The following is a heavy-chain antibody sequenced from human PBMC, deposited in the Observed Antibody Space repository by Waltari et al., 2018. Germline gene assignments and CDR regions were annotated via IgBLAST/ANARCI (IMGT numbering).Heavy chain of an antibody. CDR1: CGPINTRDFS. Sequence: QLQLQESGPGLVKPSETLSLTCTVSCGPINTRDFSWGWVRPPPGKELEWIGSIYYGGSTFYNPSLNSRATISVETSKNQFSLRLNAVTAADTAVYYCARLYDSTGYHNKFFDFWGQGTLVTVSS. J-gene: IGHJ4*02. D-gene: IGHD3-22*01. CDR3: ARLYDSTGYHNKFFDF. V-gene: IGHV4-39*01. CDR2: IYYGGST.